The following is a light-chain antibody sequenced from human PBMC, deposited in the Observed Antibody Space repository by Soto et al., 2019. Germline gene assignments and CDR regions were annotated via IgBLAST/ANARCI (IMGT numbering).Light chain of an antibody. V-gene: IGKV3-15*01. CDR1: QSVSSN. CDR3: QQYNNWPPWT. CDR2: GAS. Sequence: EIVMTYSPATLSVSRGEIATLSCRASQSVSSNLAWYQQKPGQAPRLLIYGASTRATGIRARFSGSGSGTEFTLTISSLQSEDFAVYYCQQYNNWPPWTFGQGTKVDIK. J-gene: IGKJ1*01.